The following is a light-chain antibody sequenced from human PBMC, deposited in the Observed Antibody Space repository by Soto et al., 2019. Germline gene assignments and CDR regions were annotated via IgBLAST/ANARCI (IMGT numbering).Light chain of an antibody. CDR3: QQYNNWPPT. J-gene: IGKJ1*01. CDR2: GFSA. V-gene: IGKV3-15*01. Sequence: EIVLTQSPATLSLSPGERATLSCGASQSVSSSYLAWYQQKPGQAPRLLIYGFSATRATGIPARFSASGSGAEFTLTISSLQSEDFALDYCQQYNNWPPTFGQGTKVDNK. CDR1: QSVSSSY.